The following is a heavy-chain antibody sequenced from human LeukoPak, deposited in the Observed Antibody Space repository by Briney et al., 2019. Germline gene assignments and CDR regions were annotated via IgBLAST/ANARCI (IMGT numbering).Heavy chain of an antibody. Sequence: KSSETLSLTCTVSGGSITSGGFSWSWIRQSPGRGLEWIGYISRAGTSSYYNPSLQSRVTLSVDTSKNQFSLKLTSVTAADTAVYYCARGLLYGGNSYFDSWGQGALVTVSS. CDR1: GGSITSGGFS. J-gene: IGHJ4*02. CDR3: ARGLLYGGNSYFDS. CDR2: ISRAGTSS. V-gene: IGHV4-30-2*06. D-gene: IGHD4-23*01.